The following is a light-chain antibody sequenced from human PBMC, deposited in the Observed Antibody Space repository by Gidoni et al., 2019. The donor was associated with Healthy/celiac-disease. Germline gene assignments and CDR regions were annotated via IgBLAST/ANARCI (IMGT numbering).Light chain of an antibody. J-gene: IGKJ5*01. CDR1: QSLLHSNGYNY. V-gene: IGKV2-28*01. CDR3: MQALQTPIT. CDR2: LGS. Sequence: DIVMTQSPLSLPVTPGEPASISCRSSQSLLHSNGYNYLDWYLQKPGQSPQLLIYLGSNRASGVPDRFSGSGSGTDFTLKISRVEAEDVGVYYCMQALQTPITFXQGTRLEMK.